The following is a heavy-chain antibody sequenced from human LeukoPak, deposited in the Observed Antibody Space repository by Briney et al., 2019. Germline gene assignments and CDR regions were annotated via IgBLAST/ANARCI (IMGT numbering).Heavy chain of an antibody. Sequence: GASVKVSCKASGYTFTNYAISWVRQAPGQGLEWMGWISGYNGDTNYAQKLQGRLTMTTDTSTTTAYMELSSLRSDDTAVYYCARGLYYFGSGKSDWFDLWGQGTLVTVSS. D-gene: IGHD3-10*01. CDR1: GYTFTNYA. V-gene: IGHV1-18*01. CDR3: ARGLYYFGSGKSDWFDL. CDR2: ISGYNGDT. J-gene: IGHJ5*02.